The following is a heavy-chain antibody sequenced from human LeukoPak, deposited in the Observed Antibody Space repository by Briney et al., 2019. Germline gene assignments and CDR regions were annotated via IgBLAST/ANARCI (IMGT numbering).Heavy chain of an antibody. CDR2: IKQDGSEK. V-gene: IGHV3-7*03. Sequence: PGGSLRLSCAASGFTFSSYWMSWVRQAPGKGLEWVANIKQDGSEKYYVDSVKGRFTISRDNAKNSLYLQMNSLRAEDTAVYYCAREAYGSGSSYYYYYGMDVWGQGTTVIVSS. CDR1: GFTFSSYW. J-gene: IGHJ6*02. D-gene: IGHD3-10*01. CDR3: AREAYGSGSSYYYYYGMDV.